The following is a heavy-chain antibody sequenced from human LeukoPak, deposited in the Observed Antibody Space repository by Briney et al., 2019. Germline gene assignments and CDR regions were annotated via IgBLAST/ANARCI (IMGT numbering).Heavy chain of an antibody. V-gene: IGHV4-59*01. CDR2: IYYSGST. Sequence: PSETLSLTCTVSGGSISSYYWSWIRQPPGKGLEWIGYIYYSGSTNYNPSLKSRVTISVDTSKNQFSLKLSSVTAADTAVYYCARGEVKCGGDCLWYFDYWGQGTLVTVSS. CDR3: ARGEVKCGGDCLWYFDY. D-gene: IGHD2-21*02. J-gene: IGHJ4*02. CDR1: GGSISSYY.